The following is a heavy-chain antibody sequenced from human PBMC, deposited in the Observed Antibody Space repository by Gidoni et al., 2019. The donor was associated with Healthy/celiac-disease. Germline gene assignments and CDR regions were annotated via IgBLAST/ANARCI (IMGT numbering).Heavy chain of an antibody. D-gene: IGHD5-18*01. J-gene: IGHJ6*02. Sequence: QVQLQESGPGLVKPSETLSLTCTVSVCSVSSGSYYWSWIRQPPGKGLEWIGYIYYSGSTNYNPSLKSRVTISVDTSKNQFSLKMSSVTAADTAVYYCARDFAGRYSYGDSYNYGMDVWGQGTTVTVSS. V-gene: IGHV4-61*01. CDR3: ARDFAGRYSYGDSYNYGMDV. CDR2: IYYSGST. CDR1: VCSVSSGSYY.